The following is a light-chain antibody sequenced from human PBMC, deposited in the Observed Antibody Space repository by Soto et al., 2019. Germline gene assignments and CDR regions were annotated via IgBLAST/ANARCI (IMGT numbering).Light chain of an antibody. CDR3: QQYNGHPLS. J-gene: IGKJ4*01. CDR2: KAS. V-gene: IGKV1-5*03. CDR1: ENVNSW. Sequence: DTQMTQSPSTVSASVGDRVTITCRASENVNSWVAWHQQRPGRAPKLLIYKASSLESGVPARFSGSGSGTEFTLTISSLQSDDFATYYCQQYNGHPLSFGGGTKVEIK.